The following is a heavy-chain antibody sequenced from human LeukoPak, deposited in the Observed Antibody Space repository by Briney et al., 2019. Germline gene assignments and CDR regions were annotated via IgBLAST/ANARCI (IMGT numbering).Heavy chain of an antibody. V-gene: IGHV3-74*01. D-gene: IGHD6-13*01. CDR3: ARGLAAAGNSFDS. Sequence: PGGSLRLSCAASEFTFSNYWMHWVRQAPGRGLVWVSRINPDGSSTRYADSVNGRFTISRDNAKNTLYLQMNSLRDEDTAVYYCARGLAAAGNSFDSWGQGTLVTVSS. CDR1: EFTFSNYW. J-gene: IGHJ4*02. CDR2: INPDGSST.